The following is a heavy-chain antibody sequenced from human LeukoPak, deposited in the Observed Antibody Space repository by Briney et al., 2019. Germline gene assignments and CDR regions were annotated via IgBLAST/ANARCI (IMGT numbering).Heavy chain of an antibody. CDR1: GFTFSSYA. Sequence: PGGSLRLSCAASGFTFSSYAMSWVRQAPGKGLEWVSAISGSGGSAYYADSVKGRFTISRDYSKNTLYLQMNSLRAEDTAVYYCAKGLYYDFWSGYLAYWGQGTLVTVSS. J-gene: IGHJ4*02. CDR2: ISGSGGSA. CDR3: AKGLYYDFWSGYLAY. V-gene: IGHV3-23*01. D-gene: IGHD3-3*01.